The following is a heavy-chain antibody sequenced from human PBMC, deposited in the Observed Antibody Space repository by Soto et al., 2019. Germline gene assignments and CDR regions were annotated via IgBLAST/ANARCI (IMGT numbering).Heavy chain of an antibody. Sequence: SETLSLTCTVSGGSISSADYYWSWIRQPPGKGLEWIGYFSYSGSTYYNPSLKSRVTISVDTSKNQFSLKLSSVTAADTAVYYCMLGSGWKDFDYWGQGTLVTVSS. V-gene: IGHV4-30-4*04. CDR3: MLGSGWKDFDY. J-gene: IGHJ4*02. D-gene: IGHD3-22*01. CDR1: GGSISSADYY. CDR2: FSYSGST.